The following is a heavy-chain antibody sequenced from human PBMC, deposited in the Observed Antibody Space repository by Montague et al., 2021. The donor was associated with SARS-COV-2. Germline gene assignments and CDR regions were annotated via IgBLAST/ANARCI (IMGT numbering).Heavy chain of an antibody. CDR1: GDSVSINRAT. V-gene: IGHV6-1*01. CDR2: TYYRSKWYN. D-gene: IGHD1-1*01. J-gene: IGHJ6*02. CDR3: TSGREGNYNVMDV. Sequence: CAISGDSVSINRATWNWVMQSPSRGLEWLGRTYYRSKWYNDYAVSVRGRVTINPDTSKNQFSLQLNSVTPEDTAIYYCTSGREGNYNVMDVWGQGTTVTVSS.